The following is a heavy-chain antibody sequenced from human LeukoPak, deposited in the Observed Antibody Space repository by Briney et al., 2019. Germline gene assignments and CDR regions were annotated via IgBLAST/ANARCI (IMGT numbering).Heavy chain of an antibody. D-gene: IGHD3-22*01. CDR2: MNQDGSAK. CDR3: ARWYYDSGGYWGIDY. CDR1: GFTFSHYW. J-gene: IGHJ4*02. V-gene: IGHV3-7*01. Sequence: GGSLRLSCAASGFTFSHYWMSWVRQAPGKGLEWVANMNQDGSAKAYVDSVKDRFTISRDNTKNSLYLQMNSLRAEDTAVYYCARWYYDSGGYWGIDYWGQGTLVTVSS.